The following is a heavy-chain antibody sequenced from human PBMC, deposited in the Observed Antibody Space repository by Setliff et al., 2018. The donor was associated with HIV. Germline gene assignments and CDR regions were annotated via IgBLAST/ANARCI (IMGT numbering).Heavy chain of an antibody. V-gene: IGHV4-4*09. CDR2: ISSSGTT. D-gene: IGHD2-21*01. CDR1: DDSFSNYD. CDR3: ARLGRAIDDGGSSLRLDS. J-gene: IGHJ4*02. Sequence: SETLSLTCVVSDDSFSNYDWTWIRQSPGKALEWIGYISSSGTTNYNPSLRSRVTISMETSNTRFSLWLRSATTADTATYFCARLGRAIDDGGSSLRLDSWGQGTLVTVSS.